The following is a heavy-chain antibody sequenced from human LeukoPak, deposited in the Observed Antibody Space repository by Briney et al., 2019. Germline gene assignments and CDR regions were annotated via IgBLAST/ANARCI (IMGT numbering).Heavy chain of an antibody. J-gene: IGHJ4*02. Sequence: SETLSLTCTVSGGSISSSSYFWGWIRQPPGKGLEWIGSIYYTGSTYHNPSLKSRVTISVDTSKNQFFLKLSSVTAADTAVYYCARRPRAAAGTGLFGYWGQGTLVTVSS. D-gene: IGHD6-13*01. CDR2: IYYTGST. CDR1: GGSISSSSYF. CDR3: ARRPRAAAGTGLFGY. V-gene: IGHV4-39*01.